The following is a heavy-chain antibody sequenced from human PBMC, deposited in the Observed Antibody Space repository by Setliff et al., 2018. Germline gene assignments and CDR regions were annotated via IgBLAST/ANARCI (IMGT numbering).Heavy chain of an antibody. Sequence: SVKVSCKASGDTFNTETISWVRQAPGQGLEWMGGIIPISAASNQAQDFQGRVTLTTDMSSNTAYMELSSLRPEDTAVYYCASDGKGYDILTTYGMDVWGQGTTVTVSS. D-gene: IGHD3-9*01. J-gene: IGHJ6*02. CDR2: IIPISAAS. V-gene: IGHV1-69*05. CDR3: ASDGKGYDILTTYGMDV. CDR1: GDTFNTET.